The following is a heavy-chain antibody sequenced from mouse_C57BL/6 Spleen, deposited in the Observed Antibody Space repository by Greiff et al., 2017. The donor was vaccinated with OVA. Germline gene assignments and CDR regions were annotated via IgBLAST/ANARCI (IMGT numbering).Heavy chain of an antibody. CDR2: ISSGSSTI. CDR1: GFTFSDYG. V-gene: IGHV5-17*01. Sequence: EVHLVESGGGLVKPGGSLKLSCAASGFTFSDYGMHWVRQAPEKGLEWVAYISSGSSTIYYADTVKGRFTISRDNAKNTLFLQMTSLRSEDTAMYYCARPYTPHWYFDVWGTGTTVTVSS. CDR3: ARPYTPHWYFDV. J-gene: IGHJ1*03. D-gene: IGHD2-10*01.